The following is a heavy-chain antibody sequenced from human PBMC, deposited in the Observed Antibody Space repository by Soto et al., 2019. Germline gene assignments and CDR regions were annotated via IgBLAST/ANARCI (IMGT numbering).Heavy chain of an antibody. CDR3: ARRAYGSGSYYPPPDY. V-gene: IGHV1-46*01. J-gene: IGHJ4*02. Sequence: ASVKVSCKASGYTFTSYYMHWVRQAPGQGLEWMGIINPSGGSTSYAQKFQGRVTMTRDTSTSTVYMELSSLRSDDTAVYYCARRAYGSGSYYPPPDYWGQGTLVTVSS. D-gene: IGHD3-10*01. CDR1: GYTFTSYY. CDR2: INPSGGST.